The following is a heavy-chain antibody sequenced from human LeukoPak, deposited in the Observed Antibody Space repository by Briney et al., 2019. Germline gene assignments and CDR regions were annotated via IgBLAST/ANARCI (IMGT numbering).Heavy chain of an antibody. CDR3: AKDESWEGYYYCMDV. V-gene: IGHV3-23*01. CDR1: GFTLSSYA. CDR2: MSGSSGST. Sequence: PVGSLRLSCAASGFTLSSYAMSWVRQAPGEGLEWVSTMSGSSGSTYYADSVKGRFTISRDNSKNTLYLQMNSLRAEDTAVYHCAKDESWEGYYYCMDVWGKGTSVTVSS. D-gene: IGHD1-26*01. J-gene: IGHJ6*03.